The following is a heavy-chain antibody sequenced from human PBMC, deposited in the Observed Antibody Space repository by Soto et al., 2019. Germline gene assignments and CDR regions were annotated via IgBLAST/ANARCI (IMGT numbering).Heavy chain of an antibody. Sequence: GGSLRLSCAASGFTFDDYAMHWVRQAPGKGLEWVSGISWNSGSIGYADSVKGRFTISRDNAKNSLYLQMNSLRAEDTALYYCAKGWGEQWLVLPDVWGKGTTVTVSS. CDR2: ISWNSGSI. J-gene: IGHJ6*04. CDR3: AKGWGEQWLVLPDV. V-gene: IGHV3-9*01. D-gene: IGHD6-19*01. CDR1: GFTFDDYA.